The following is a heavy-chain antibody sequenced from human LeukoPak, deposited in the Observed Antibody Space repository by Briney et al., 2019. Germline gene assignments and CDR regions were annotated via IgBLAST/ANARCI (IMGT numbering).Heavy chain of an antibody. J-gene: IGHJ4*02. CDR1: GFTFSSDS. Sequence: GGSLRLSCAASGFTFSSDSMNWVRQAPGKGLEWVSYISSSSSTIYYADSVKGRFTISRDNAKNSLYLQMNSLGAEDTAVYYCARGRVTAIPSFDYWGQGTLVTVSS. CDR3: ARGRVTAIPSFDY. CDR2: ISSSSSTI. D-gene: IGHD2-21*02. V-gene: IGHV3-48*04.